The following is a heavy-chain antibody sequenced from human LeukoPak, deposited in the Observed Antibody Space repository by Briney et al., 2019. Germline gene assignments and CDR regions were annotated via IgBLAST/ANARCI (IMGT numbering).Heavy chain of an antibody. V-gene: IGHV3-23*01. D-gene: IGHD6-19*01. CDR3: ARDSYSSALEY. J-gene: IGHJ4*02. Sequence: SGGSLRLSCAASGFTFSSYAMSWVRQAPGKGLEWVSSISASGGSTYYADSVKGRFTISRDNSKNTLYLQMNSLRAEDTAVYYCARDSYSSALEYWGQGTLVTVSS. CDR1: GFTFSSYA. CDR2: ISASGGST.